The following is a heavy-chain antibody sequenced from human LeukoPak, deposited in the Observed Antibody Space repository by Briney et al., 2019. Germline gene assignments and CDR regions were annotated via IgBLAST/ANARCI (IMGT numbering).Heavy chain of an antibody. CDR1: GGSISSYY. V-gene: IGHV4-59*01. D-gene: IGHD2-15*01. CDR2: IYYSGST. J-gene: IGHJ6*03. CDR3: GRIGYCSGGSCRRNYYYYMDV. Sequence: SETLSLTCTVSGGSISSYYWSWIRQPPGKGLEWIGYIYYSGSTNYNPSLKSRVTISVDTSKNQFSLKLSSVTAADTAVYYCGRIGYCSGGSCRRNYYYYMDVWGKGTTVTVSS.